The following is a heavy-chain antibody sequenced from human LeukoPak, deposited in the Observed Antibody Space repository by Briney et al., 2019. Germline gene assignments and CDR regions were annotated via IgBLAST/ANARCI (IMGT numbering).Heavy chain of an antibody. J-gene: IGHJ4*02. CDR2: INPSGHIT. CDR3: ARVWYYYDSSGYYYFDY. Sequence: ASVKVSCKASGFTFTGYYTHWVRQAPGQGLEWMGIINPSGHITNYAQKFQGRLTVTRDTPTSTVYMELSSLRSDDTAVYYCARVWYYYDSSGYYYFDYWGQGTLVTVSS. V-gene: IGHV1-46*01. D-gene: IGHD3-22*01. CDR1: GFTFTGYY.